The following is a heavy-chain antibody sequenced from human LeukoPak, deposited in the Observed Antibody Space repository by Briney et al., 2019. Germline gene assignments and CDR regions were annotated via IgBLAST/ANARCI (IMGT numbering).Heavy chain of an antibody. CDR1: GYTFTSYD. V-gene: IGHV1-8*01. CDR2: MNPNSGNT. D-gene: IGHD2-8*02. J-gene: IGHJ4*02. Sequence: ASVKVSCMASGYTFTSYDINWVRQATGQGLEWMGWMNPNSGNTGYAQKFQGRVTMTRNTSISTAYMELSSLRSEDTAVYYCARGRGVVYAADYWGQGTLVTVSS. CDR3: ARGRGVVYAADY.